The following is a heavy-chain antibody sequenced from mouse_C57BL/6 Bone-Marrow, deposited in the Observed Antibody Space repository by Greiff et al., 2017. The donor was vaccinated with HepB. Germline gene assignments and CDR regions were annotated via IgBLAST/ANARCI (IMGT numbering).Heavy chain of an antibody. J-gene: IGHJ4*01. D-gene: IGHD2-2*01. CDR2: ISDGGSYT. V-gene: IGHV5-4*01. CDR1: GFTFSSYA. Sequence: DVKLVESGGGLVKPGGSLKLSCAASGFTFSSYAMSWVRQPPEKRLEWVATISDGGSYTYYPDNVKGRFTISRDNAKNNLYLQMSHLKSEDTAMYYCARDGVWLPYYYAMDYWGQGTSVTVSS. CDR3: ARDGVWLPYYYAMDY.